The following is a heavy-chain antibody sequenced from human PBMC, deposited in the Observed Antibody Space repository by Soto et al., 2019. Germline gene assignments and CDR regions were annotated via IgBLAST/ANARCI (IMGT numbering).Heavy chain of an antibody. J-gene: IGHJ4*03. V-gene: IGHV4-38-2*01. CDR3: ARSPQYYTPGSSPFDY. Sequence: PSETLSLTCVVSSYVIESGHYWGWVRQPPGKGLEWVGSIYDSGTTYYNPSLRSRVTISADTSKNQFSLSLTSVIAADTAVYYCARSPQYYTPGSSPFDYWGPGTMVTVSS. CDR2: IYDSGTT. CDR1: SYVIESGHY. D-gene: IGHD3-3*01.